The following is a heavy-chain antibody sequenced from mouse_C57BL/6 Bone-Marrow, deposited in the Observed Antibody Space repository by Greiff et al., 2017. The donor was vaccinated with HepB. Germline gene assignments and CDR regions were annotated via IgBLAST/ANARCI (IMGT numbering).Heavy chain of an antibody. Sequence: EVNVVESGGGLVQPGGSLKLSCAASGFTFSDYYMYWVRQTPEQRLEWVAYISNGGGSTYYPDTVKGRFTISRDKAKNTLYLQMSRLKSEDTAMYYCARGGYYYGSSYHFDYWGQGTTLTVSS. CDR2: ISNGGGST. CDR1: GFTFSDYY. CDR3: ARGGYYYGSSYHFDY. V-gene: IGHV5-12*01. J-gene: IGHJ2*01. D-gene: IGHD1-1*01.